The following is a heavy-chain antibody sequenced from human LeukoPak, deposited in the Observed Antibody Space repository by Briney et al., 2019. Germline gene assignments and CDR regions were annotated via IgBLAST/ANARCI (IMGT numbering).Heavy chain of an antibody. V-gene: IGHV4-59*01. Sequence: SQCLSPTCPVAAPSLSTYYCGWIRQPPGKGLEWIGSIYSSGSTNYNPSLKSRVTISVDTSKNQFSLRLSSVTAADTAVYYCARDHRGYSYGLFDSWGQGTLVTVSS. CDR1: APSLSTYY. J-gene: IGHJ4*02. CDR2: IYSSGST. D-gene: IGHD5-18*01. CDR3: ARDHRGYSYGLFDS.